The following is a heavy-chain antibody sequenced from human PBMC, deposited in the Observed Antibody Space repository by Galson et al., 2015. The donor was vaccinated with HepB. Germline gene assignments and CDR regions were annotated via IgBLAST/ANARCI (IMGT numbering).Heavy chain of an antibody. CDR2: INAGNDNI. CDR1: GYTFTNYA. V-gene: IGHV1-3*01. CDR3: ARGGELWFGDIDY. Sequence: SVKVSCKASGYTFTNYALHWARQAPGQRPVWMGWINAGNDNIRYSQNFQGRVTFTRDTSASTAYMELSSLTSEDTAVYYCARGGELWFGDIDYWGQGTPVTVSS. D-gene: IGHD3-10*01. J-gene: IGHJ4*02.